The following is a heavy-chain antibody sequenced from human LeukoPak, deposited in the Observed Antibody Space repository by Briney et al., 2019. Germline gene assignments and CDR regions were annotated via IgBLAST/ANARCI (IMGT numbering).Heavy chain of an antibody. J-gene: IGHJ4*02. CDR1: GGSFSGYY. Sequence: SETLSLTCAVYGGSFSGYYWTWLRQPPGKGLEWIGEINHSGDTNYNPSLKSRVTISVDTSKNQFSLKLNSVTAADTAVYYCARWPIAAAGRYYFDYWGQGTLVTVSS. V-gene: IGHV4-34*01. D-gene: IGHD6-13*01. CDR2: INHSGDT. CDR3: ARWPIAAAGRYYFDY.